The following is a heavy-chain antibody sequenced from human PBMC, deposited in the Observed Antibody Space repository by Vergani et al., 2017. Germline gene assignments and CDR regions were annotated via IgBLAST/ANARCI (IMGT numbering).Heavy chain of an antibody. V-gene: IGHV4-4*07. D-gene: IGHD6-13*01. CDR3: ARGPTSSRGYFHF. CDR1: GASIRNYH. Sequence: QVQLQESGPGLVRPSETLFLTCTVSGASIRNYHWSLIRQSAGKGLEWFGLVYNSGSTNYNPSPKRRVTVSAGTSRSQFSLNLTSVTAADTAVYFCARGPTSSRGYFHFWGQGLLVTVSS. CDR2: VYNSGST. J-gene: IGHJ4*02.